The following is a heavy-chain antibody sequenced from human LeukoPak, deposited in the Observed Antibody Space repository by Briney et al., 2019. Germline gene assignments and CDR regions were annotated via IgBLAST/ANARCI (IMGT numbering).Heavy chain of an antibody. CDR1: GFTFSSYS. Sequence: GGSLILSCAASGFTFSSYSMNWVRQAPGKGLEWVSSISSSSSYIYYADSVKGRFTISRDNAKNSLYLQMNSLRAEDTAVYYCANLIVVVPAAPWGMDVWGQGTTVTVSS. J-gene: IGHJ6*02. CDR2: ISSSSSYI. CDR3: ANLIVVVPAAPWGMDV. V-gene: IGHV3-21*01. D-gene: IGHD2-2*01.